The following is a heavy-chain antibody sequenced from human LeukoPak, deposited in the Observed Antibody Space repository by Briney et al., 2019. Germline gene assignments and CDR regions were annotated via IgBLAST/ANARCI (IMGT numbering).Heavy chain of an antibody. J-gene: IGHJ5*02. D-gene: IGHD6-13*01. CDR3: ARQAEAAGQKWFDP. CDR1: GYSFISYG. CDR2: ISPNNGDT. Sequence: ASVKVSCKASGYSFISYGIIWVRQAPGQGLEWMGWISPNNGDTNYAQKLQGRVTMTTDTSTTTAYMELRSLTSDDTAVYYCARQAEAAGQKWFDPWGQGTLVTVSS. V-gene: IGHV1-18*04.